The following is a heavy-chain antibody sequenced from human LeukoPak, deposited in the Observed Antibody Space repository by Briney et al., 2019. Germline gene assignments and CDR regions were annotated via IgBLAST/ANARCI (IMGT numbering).Heavy chain of an antibody. CDR1: GFTFSIYS. J-gene: IGHJ4*02. D-gene: IGHD5-12*01. CDR2: ISTSSSTI. V-gene: IGHV3-48*04. Sequence: GGSLRFYCAASGFTFSIYSMIWVRQAPGKGREGVSYISTSSSTIYYADSVKGRFTISRDNAKNSLYLQMNSLRAEDTAVYYCARTDRQYSGGTEDYWGQGTLVTVSS. CDR3: ARTDRQYSGGTEDY.